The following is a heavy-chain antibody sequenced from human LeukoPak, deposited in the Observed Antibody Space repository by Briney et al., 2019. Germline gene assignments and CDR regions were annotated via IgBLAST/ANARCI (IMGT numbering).Heavy chain of an antibody. D-gene: IGHD6-6*01. Sequence: GGSLRLSCAPSGFTFSSYWMNWVRQAPGKGLEWVASIKQDGSEKYYVDSVKGRFTISRDNSKNTLYLQMNSLRAEDTAVYYCAKDLIAARPETFDYWGQGTLVTVSS. J-gene: IGHJ4*02. CDR3: AKDLIAARPETFDY. V-gene: IGHV3-7*03. CDR1: GFTFSSYW. CDR2: IKQDGSEK.